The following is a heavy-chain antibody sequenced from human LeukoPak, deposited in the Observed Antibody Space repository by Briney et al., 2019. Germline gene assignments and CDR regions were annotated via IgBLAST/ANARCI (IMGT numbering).Heavy chain of an antibody. J-gene: IGHJ4*02. D-gene: IGHD3-22*01. V-gene: IGHV4-34*01. CDR1: GGSFSGYY. Sequence: SETLSLTCAVYGGSFSGYYWSWIRQPPGKGLEWIGEINHSGSTNYNPSLKSRVTISVDTSKNQFSLKMSSVTAADTAVYYCARATELETDTDNSSGLDYWGQGTLVTVSS. CDR3: ARATELETDTDNSSGLDY. CDR2: INHSGST.